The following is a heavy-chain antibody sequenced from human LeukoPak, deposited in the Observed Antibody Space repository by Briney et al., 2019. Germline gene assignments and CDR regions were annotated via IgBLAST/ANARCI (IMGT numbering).Heavy chain of an antibody. CDR1: GGSISSGGYS. V-gene: IGHV4-30-4*07. Sequence: SETLSLTCAVSGGSISSGGYSWSWIRQPPGKGLEWIGYIYYSGSTYYNPSLKSPVTISVDTSKNPFSLKLSSVTAADTAVYYCARDGGYCSGGSCYQNWGQGTLVTVSS. CDR3: ARDGGYCSGGSCYQN. J-gene: IGHJ4*02. CDR2: IYYSGST. D-gene: IGHD2-15*01.